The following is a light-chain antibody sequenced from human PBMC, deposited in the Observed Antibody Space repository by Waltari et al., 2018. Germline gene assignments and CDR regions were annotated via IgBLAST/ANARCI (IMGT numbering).Light chain of an antibody. CDR3: QQSFTTLWT. V-gene: IGKV1-39*01. J-gene: IGKJ1*01. CDR1: QSISVY. CDR2: GAT. Sequence: DIQMSQSPSTLSASVGDRVTTSCRAGQSISVYLNWYQHKHGEAPKLLIHGATTLENGVPTRFSGSGSETDFTHTISTLQPEDFATYCCQQSFTTLWTFGQGTEVEIK.